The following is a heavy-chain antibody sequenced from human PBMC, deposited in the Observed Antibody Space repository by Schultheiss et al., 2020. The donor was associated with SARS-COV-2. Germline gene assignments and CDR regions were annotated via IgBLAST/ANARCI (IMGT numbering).Heavy chain of an antibody. CDR2: IYSGGST. V-gene: IGHV3-66*01. J-gene: IGHJ6*02. CDR3: ARTGRGSGWYPY. CDR1: GFTFSSYS. Sequence: GGSLRLSCAASGFTFSSYSMNWVRQAPGKGLEWVSVIYSGGSTYYADSVKGRFTISRDNSKNTLYLQMNSLRAEDTAVYYCARTGRGSGWYPYWGQGTTVTVSS. D-gene: IGHD6-19*01.